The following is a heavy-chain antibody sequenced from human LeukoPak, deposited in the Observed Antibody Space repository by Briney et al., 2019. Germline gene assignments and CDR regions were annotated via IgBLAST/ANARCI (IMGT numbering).Heavy chain of an antibody. CDR1: GGSFSGYY. V-gene: IGHV4-34*01. CDR3: ARGRVYYYYMDV. J-gene: IGHJ6*03. CDR2: INHSGST. Sequence: SETLSLTCAVYGGSFSGYYWSWIRQPPGKGLEWIGEINHSGSTNYNPSLKSRVTISIDTSKNQFSLKLSSVTAADTAVYYCARGRVYYYYMDVWGKGTTVTVSS.